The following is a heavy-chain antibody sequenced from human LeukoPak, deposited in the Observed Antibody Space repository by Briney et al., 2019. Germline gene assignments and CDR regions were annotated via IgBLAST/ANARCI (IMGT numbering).Heavy chain of an antibody. CDR2: IRGNGET. Sequence: GGSLRLSCAASGLSFSSFAMSWVRQGPARGLEWVSSIRGNGETFYADSVKGRFTISRDNSKSTVYLQMNSLRAEDTAIYYCVKDPGGGYCSGGSCSYWGQGTLVTVSS. J-gene: IGHJ4*02. CDR1: GLSFSSFA. V-gene: IGHV3-23*01. D-gene: IGHD2-15*01. CDR3: VKDPGGGYCSGGSCSY.